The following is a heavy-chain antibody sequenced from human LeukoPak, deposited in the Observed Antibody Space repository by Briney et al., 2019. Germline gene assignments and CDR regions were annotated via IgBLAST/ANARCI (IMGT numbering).Heavy chain of an antibody. CDR1: GFMFSSYG. CDR2: VRSDGSDK. CDR3: VRDRDWAFDY. D-gene: IGHD2-21*02. V-gene: IGHV3-30*02. Sequence: GGSLRLSCAASGFMFSSYGMHWVRQAPGKGLEWVTFVRSDGSDKYYADSVKGRFTFSRDNSKNTVYLQMNSLRPEDTAVYYCVRDRDWAFDYWGQGSLVTVSS. J-gene: IGHJ4*02.